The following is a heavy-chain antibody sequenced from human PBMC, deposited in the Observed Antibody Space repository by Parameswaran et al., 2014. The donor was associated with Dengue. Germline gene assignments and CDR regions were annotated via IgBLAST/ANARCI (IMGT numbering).Heavy chain of an antibody. CDR2: IYYSGST. CDR3: ARADYYDSSGYYYHAFDI. D-gene: IGHD3-22*01. Sequence: RWIRQPPGKGLEWIGYIYYSGSTYYNPFLKSRVTISVDTSKNQFSLKLSSVTAADTAVYYCARADYYDSSGYYYHAFDIWGQGTIGHRLL. V-gene: IGHV4-30-4*01. J-gene: IGHJ3*02.